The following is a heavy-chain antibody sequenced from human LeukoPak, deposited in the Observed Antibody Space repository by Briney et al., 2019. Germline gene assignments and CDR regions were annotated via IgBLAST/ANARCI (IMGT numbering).Heavy chain of an antibody. D-gene: IGHD2-2*01. J-gene: IGHJ6*03. V-gene: IGHV3-11*01. CDR2: ISRGGHTI. Sequence: GGSLRLSCAASGFTFSDYYMSWIRQAPGKGLEWVSLISRGGHTIYYADFLKGRFSISRDNAKNSLYLQMNSLTVEDTAVYYCARCPAVHLYYYYYMDVWGKGTTVTVSS. CDR3: ARCPAVHLYYYYYMDV. CDR1: GFTFSDYY.